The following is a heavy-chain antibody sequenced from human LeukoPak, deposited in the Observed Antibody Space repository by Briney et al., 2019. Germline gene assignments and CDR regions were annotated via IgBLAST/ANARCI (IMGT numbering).Heavy chain of an antibody. CDR1: GGSISSGGYS. D-gene: IGHD1-14*01. V-gene: IGHV4-30-2*01. CDR2: IYHSGST. Sequence: SETLSLTCAVSGGSISSGGYSWSWIRQPPGKGLEWIGYIYHSGSTYYNPSLKSRVTISVDRSKNQFSLKLSSVTAADTAVYYCASLTATYYFDYWGQGTLVTVSS. J-gene: IGHJ4*02. CDR3: ASLTATYYFDY.